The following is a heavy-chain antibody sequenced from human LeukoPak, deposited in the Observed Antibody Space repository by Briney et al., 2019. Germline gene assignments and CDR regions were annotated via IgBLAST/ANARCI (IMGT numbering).Heavy chain of an antibody. J-gene: IGHJ6*03. CDR1: GGSISSGNYF. CDR2: IYTSGST. CDR3: AKAVTTRNYYYYMDV. D-gene: IGHD4-17*01. Sequence: PSETLSLTCTVSGGSISSGNYFWNWIRQAAGKGLEWIGRIYTSGSTNYNPSLKSRVTISVDTSKNQFSLKLSSVTAADTAVYYCAKAVTTRNYYYYMDVWGKGTTVTVSS. V-gene: IGHV4-61*02.